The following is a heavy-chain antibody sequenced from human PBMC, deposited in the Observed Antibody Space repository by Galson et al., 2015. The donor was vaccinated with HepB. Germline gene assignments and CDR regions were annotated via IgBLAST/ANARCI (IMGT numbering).Heavy chain of an antibody. CDR3: ATGSTVTTRPSDYYYYYMDV. D-gene: IGHD4-17*01. Sequence: SVKVSCKVSGYTLTELSMHWVRQAPGKGLEWMGGFDPEDGETIYAQKFQGRVTMTEDTSTDTAYMELSSLRSEDTAGYYCATGSTVTTRPSDYYYYYMDVWGKGTTVTVSS. CDR2: FDPEDGET. V-gene: IGHV1-24*01. CDR1: GYTLTELS. J-gene: IGHJ6*03.